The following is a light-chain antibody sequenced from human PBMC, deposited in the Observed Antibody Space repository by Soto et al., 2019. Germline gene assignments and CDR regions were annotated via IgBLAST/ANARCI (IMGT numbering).Light chain of an antibody. CDR2: DVS. V-gene: IGLV2-11*01. CDR3: SSFAGSYTHV. CDR1: NCDVGGYNY. Sequence: QSVLTQPRSVSGSPGQAVTFSCTGTNCDVGGYNYVSWYQQHPDKAPKLIIYDVSKRPSGVPDRFSGSKSGNTASLTISGLQAEDEADYFCSSFAGSYTHVFGTGTKVTVL. J-gene: IGLJ1*01.